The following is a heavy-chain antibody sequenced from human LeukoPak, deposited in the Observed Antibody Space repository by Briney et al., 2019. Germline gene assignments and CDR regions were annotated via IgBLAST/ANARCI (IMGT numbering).Heavy chain of an antibody. J-gene: IGHJ4*02. CDR1: RYTFTGYY. D-gene: IGHD7-27*01. Sequence: ASVKVSCKASRYTFTGYYLNWVRQAPGQGLEWMGWINPNTGATNYAQKFQGRITMTRDTSISTVYMELSRLRSDDTAVYYCARDQTGDGFDCWGQGTLVTVSS. CDR3: ARDQTGDGFDC. V-gene: IGHV1-2*02. CDR2: INPNTGAT.